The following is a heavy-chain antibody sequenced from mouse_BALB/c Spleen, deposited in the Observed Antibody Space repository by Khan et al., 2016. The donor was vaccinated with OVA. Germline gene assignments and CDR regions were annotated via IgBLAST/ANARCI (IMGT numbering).Heavy chain of an antibody. D-gene: IGHD1-1*01. V-gene: IGHV1-20*02. CDR3: ARKNGSDFDY. J-gene: IGHJ2*01. Sequence: VQLKQSGPELVKSGASVKISCKASGYSFTGYFMNWVMQSHGKSLEWIGRINPHIGETLYNQKFKGKATLTVDESSRTVHMELRSLASEDSAVYYCARKNGSDFDYWGQGTTLTVSS. CDR1: GYSFTGYF. CDR2: INPHIGET.